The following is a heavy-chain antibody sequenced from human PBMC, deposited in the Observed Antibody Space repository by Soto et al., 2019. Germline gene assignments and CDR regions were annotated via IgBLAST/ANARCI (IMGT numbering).Heavy chain of an antibody. CDR1: GGSISSSNW. D-gene: IGHD3-10*01. CDR3: ARTLSGSQSYGMDV. Sequence: PSETLSLTCAVSGGSISSSNWWSWVRQPPGKGLEWIGEIYHSGSTNYNPSLKSRVTISVDKSKNQFSLKLSSVTAADTAVYYCARTLSGSQSYGMDVWGQGTTVTVSS. CDR2: IYHSGST. J-gene: IGHJ6*02. V-gene: IGHV4-4*02.